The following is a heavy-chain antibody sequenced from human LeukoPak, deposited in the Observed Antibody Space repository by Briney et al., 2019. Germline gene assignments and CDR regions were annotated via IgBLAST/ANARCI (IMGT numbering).Heavy chain of an antibody. Sequence: ASAKVSCKASGYTFTSYYMHWVRQAPGQGLEWMGIINPSGGSTSYAQKFQGRVTMTRDTSTSTVYMELSSLRSEDTAVYYCARGYSSGYYYVSGAFDIWGQGTMVTVSS. V-gene: IGHV1-46*01. CDR1: GYTFTSYY. D-gene: IGHD3-22*01. J-gene: IGHJ3*02. CDR3: ARGYSSGYYYVSGAFDI. CDR2: INPSGGST.